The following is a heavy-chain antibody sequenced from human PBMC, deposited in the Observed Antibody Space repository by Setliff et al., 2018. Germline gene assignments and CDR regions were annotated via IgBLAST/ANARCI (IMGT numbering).Heavy chain of an antibody. J-gene: IGHJ6*03. Sequence: PGGSLRLSCVVSGLTVSNDFMGWVRQAPGKGLEWVSVIYNIGETRYADSVKGRFTISRDNGKNTLYLQMNSLRVEDTAVYYCASDPSYASSLYYYLEVWGKGTTVTVSS. D-gene: IGHD6-13*01. CDR2: IYNIGET. V-gene: IGHV3-66*01. CDR3: ASDPSYASSLYYYLEV. CDR1: GLTVSNDF.